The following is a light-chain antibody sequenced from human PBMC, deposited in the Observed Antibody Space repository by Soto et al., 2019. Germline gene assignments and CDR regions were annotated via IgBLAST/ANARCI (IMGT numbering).Light chain of an antibody. Sequence: QSVLTQPASVSGSLGQSITISCTGTSRDVGNYNYVSWYQHHTGRAPKLVIYDVNNRPAGISNRFSGSKSDNTASLIIFGLQAEDEAEYYCSSYTSSSNLIFGGGTKRIGL. CDR1: SRDVGNYNY. CDR2: DVN. J-gene: IGLJ2*01. V-gene: IGLV2-14*03. CDR3: SSYTSSSNLI.